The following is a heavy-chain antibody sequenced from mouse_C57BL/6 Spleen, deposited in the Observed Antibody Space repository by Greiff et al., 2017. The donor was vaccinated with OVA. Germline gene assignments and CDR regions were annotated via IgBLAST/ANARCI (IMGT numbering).Heavy chain of an antibody. CDR3: TWDSSGYFAY. V-gene: IGHV1-15*01. J-gene: IGHJ3*01. D-gene: IGHD3-2*02. CDR1: GYTFTDYE. Sequence: QVQLQQSGAELVRPGASVTLSCKASGYTFTDYEMHWVKQTPVHGLEWIGAIDPKTGGTAYNQKFKGKAILTADKSSSTAYMELRSLTSEDSAVYYCTWDSSGYFAYWGQGTLVTVSA. CDR2: IDPKTGGT.